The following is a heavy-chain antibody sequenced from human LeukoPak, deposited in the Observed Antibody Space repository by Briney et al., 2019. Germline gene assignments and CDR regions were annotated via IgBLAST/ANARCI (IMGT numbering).Heavy chain of an antibody. CDR3: ARDWRDNWAIDY. D-gene: IGHD1-1*01. CDR1: GFSFTTYW. CDR2: IKQDGSEK. J-gene: IGHJ4*02. Sequence: GGSLRLSCAATGFSFTTYWMSWVRQAPGKGLEWVANIKQDGSEKYYADSVKGRFTISRDNAKNSLNLQMNSLRAEDTAVYYCARDWRDNWAIDYWGQGTLVTVSS. V-gene: IGHV3-7*01.